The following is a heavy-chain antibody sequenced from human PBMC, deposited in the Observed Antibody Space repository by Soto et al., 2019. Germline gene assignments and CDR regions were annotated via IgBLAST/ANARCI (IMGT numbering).Heavy chain of an antibody. V-gene: IGHV4-30-2*01. Sequence: QQQLQESGSGLVKPLETLSLACTVSGLSIDRGAYSWSWIRQPPGKGLEWVGSISQGGDTYYNPSLTGRVTISVDRPRNQFSLNLTSVTAADTAVYYCASLRGYRYYFDYWGQGILVTVSS. J-gene: IGHJ4*02. CDR1: GLSIDRGAYS. D-gene: IGHD2-15*01. CDR2: ISQGGDT. CDR3: ASLRGYRYYFDY.